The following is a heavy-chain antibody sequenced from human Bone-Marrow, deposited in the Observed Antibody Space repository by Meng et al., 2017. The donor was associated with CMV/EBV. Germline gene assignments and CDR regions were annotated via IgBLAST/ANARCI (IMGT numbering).Heavy chain of an antibody. Sequence: GESLKISCAASGFTFSSHAMSWVRQAPGKGREWVSAISGSGGSTYYADSVKGRFTISRDNSKNTLYLQMNSLRAEDTAVYYCARTVGAIESDYWGQGTLVTVSS. CDR2: ISGSGGST. J-gene: IGHJ4*02. CDR1: GFTFSSHA. CDR3: ARTVGAIESDY. D-gene: IGHD1-26*01. V-gene: IGHV3-23*01.